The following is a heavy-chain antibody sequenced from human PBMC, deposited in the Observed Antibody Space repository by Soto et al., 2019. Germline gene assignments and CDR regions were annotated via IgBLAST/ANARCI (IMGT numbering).Heavy chain of an antibody. CDR3: ARRIPFGYGMDV. D-gene: IGHD2-21*01. Sequence: PSETLSLTCTVSGGSISSYYWSWIRQPPGKGLEWIGYIYYSGSINYNPSLKSRVTISVDTPKNTLYLQMGSLRAEDMAVYYCARRIPFGYGMDVWGQGTTVTVSS. J-gene: IGHJ6*02. CDR1: GGSISSYY. V-gene: IGHV4-59*01. CDR2: IYYSGSI.